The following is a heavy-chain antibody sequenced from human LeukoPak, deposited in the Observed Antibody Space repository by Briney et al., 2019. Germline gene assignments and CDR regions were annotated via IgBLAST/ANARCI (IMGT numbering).Heavy chain of an antibody. D-gene: IGHD1-26*01. CDR2: IYYSGST. V-gene: IGHV4-39*01. CDR3: ARHPLSGSYYRSVDY. Sequence: SETLSLTCTVSGGSISSSSYYWGWIRQPPGKGLEWIGSIYYSGSTYYNPSLKSRVTISVDTSKNQFSLKPSSVTAADTAVYYCARHPLSGSYYRSVDYWGQGTLVTVSS. CDR1: GGSISSSSYY. J-gene: IGHJ4*02.